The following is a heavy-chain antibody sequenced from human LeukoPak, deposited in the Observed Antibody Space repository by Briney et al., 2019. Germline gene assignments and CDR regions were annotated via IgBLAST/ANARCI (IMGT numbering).Heavy chain of an antibody. CDR3: AIHYYGSGSYYNEISY. D-gene: IGHD3-10*01. Sequence: ASVKVSRKASGYTFTGYYMHWVRQAPGQGLEWMGWINPNSGGTNYAQKFQGRVTMTRDTSISTAYMELSRLRSDDTAVYYCAIHYYGSGSYYNEISYWGQGTLVTVSS. CDR2: INPNSGGT. CDR1: GYTFTGYY. V-gene: IGHV1-2*02. J-gene: IGHJ4*02.